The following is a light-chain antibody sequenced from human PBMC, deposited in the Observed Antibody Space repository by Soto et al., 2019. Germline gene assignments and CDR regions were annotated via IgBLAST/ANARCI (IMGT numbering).Light chain of an antibody. CDR1: SSDVGAYNY. V-gene: IGLV2-14*01. CDR2: DVS. Sequence: QSALTQPASVSGSPGQSITISCTGTSSDVGAYNYVSWYQKHPGKAPKLMIYDVSNRPSRVSNRFSGSKSCNTASLTISGLQTEDEAYYYWSSYTSRSPYVFRNGTKLTVL. J-gene: IGLJ1*01. CDR3: SSYTSRSPYV.